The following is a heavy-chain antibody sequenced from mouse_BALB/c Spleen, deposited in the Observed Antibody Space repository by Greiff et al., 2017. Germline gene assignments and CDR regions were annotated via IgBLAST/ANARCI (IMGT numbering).Heavy chain of an antibody. CDR2: IWSGGST. D-gene: IGHD2-14*01. CDR3: VTYRYGGNYYAMDY. V-gene: IGHV2-2*02. CDR1: GFSLTSYG. Sequence: QVQLKESGPGLVQPSQSLSITCTVSGFSLTSYGVHWVRQSPGKGLEWLGVIWSGGSTDYNAAFISRLSISKDNTKSQVFFKMNSLQANDTAIYYCVTYRYGGNYYAMDYWGQGTSVTVSS. J-gene: IGHJ4*01.